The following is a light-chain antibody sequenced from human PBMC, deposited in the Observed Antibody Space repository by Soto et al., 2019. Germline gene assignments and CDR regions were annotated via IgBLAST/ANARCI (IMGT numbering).Light chain of an antibody. V-gene: IGKV1-5*01. Sequence: DIQMTHSPSTLSASVGDRVTITCRASQSISSRLAWYQQKPGKAPKLLIYDVSNLESGVPSRFSGSGSGTEFTLTISSLQPDDFATYYCQQYNTFWTFGQGTKVDIK. CDR2: DVS. CDR3: QQYNTFWT. CDR1: QSISSR. J-gene: IGKJ1*01.